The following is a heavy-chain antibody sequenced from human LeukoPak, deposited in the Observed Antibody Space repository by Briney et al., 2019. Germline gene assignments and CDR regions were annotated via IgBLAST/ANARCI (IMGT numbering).Heavy chain of an antibody. CDR2: IIPIFGTA. Sequence: SVKVSCKASGYTLTTYDIHWVRQAPGQGLEWMGGIIPIFGTANYAQKFQGRVTITTDESTSTAYMELSSLRSEDTAVYYCARERASYLYDSSVTFDYWGQGTLVTVSS. CDR3: ARERASYLYDSSVTFDY. J-gene: IGHJ4*02. V-gene: IGHV1-69*05. D-gene: IGHD3-22*01. CDR1: GYTLTTYD.